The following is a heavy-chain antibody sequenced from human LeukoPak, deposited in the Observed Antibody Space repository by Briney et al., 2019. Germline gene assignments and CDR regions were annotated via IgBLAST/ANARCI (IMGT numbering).Heavy chain of an antibody. CDR1: GGTFSSYA. Sequence: SVKVSCKASGGTFSSYAISWVRQAPGQGLEWMGGIIPILGTANYAQKFQGRVTITTDESTSTAYMELSSLRSEDTAVYYCARVTRYCSSTSCYRINWFDPWGQGTLVTVSS. D-gene: IGHD2-2*02. V-gene: IGHV1-69*05. CDR3: ARVTRYCSSTSCYRINWFDP. CDR2: IIPILGTA. J-gene: IGHJ5*02.